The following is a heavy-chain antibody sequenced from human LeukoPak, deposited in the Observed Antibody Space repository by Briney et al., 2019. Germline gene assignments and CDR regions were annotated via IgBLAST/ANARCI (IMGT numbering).Heavy chain of an antibody. Sequence: GRSLRLSCAASGFTFSNYGMHWVRQAPGKGLEWVAVIWYDGSNEYYADSVKGRFTISRDNSKNTLYLQMNSLRAEDTAVYYCAKDVFYCSSTSCPSDYWGQGTLVTVSS. J-gene: IGHJ4*02. D-gene: IGHD2-2*01. CDR1: GFTFSNYG. CDR3: AKDVFYCSSTSCPSDY. V-gene: IGHV3-33*06. CDR2: IWYDGSNE.